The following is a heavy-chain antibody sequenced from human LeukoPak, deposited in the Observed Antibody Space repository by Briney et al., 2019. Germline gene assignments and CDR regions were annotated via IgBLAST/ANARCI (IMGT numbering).Heavy chain of an antibody. CDR3: ARFAAGGSYYYYMDV. CDR2: IGTSSTTI. V-gene: IGHV3-48*01. CDR1: GFTFSSYT. J-gene: IGHJ6*03. D-gene: IGHD6-25*01. Sequence: GGSLRLFCAASGFTFSSYTMNWVRQPPGKGLEWVSNIGTSSTTIYYADSVKGRFTISRDNAKNSLYLQMNSLRADDTAVYYCARFAAGGSYYYYMDVWGKGTTVTVSS.